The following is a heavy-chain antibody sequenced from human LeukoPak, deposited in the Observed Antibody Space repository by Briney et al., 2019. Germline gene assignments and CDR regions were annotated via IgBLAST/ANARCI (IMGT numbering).Heavy chain of an antibody. J-gene: IGHJ4*02. CDR1: CGSISSGDYY. Sequence: SETLSLTCTVACGSISSGDYYWSWIRQPPGKGLEWIGYIYYSGSTYYNPSLKSRVTISVDTSKNQFSLKLSSVTAADTAVYYCAREFGGYSSSSQIDYWGQGTLVTVSS. CDR2: IYYSGST. V-gene: IGHV4-30-4*08. D-gene: IGHD6-6*01. CDR3: AREFGGYSSSSQIDY.